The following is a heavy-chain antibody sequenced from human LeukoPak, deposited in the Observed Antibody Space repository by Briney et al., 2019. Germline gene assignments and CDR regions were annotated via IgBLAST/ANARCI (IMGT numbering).Heavy chain of an antibody. J-gene: IGHJ4*02. CDR1: IGSIGNDY. CDR2: GHHSESP. D-gene: IGHD1-7*01. V-gene: IGHV4-59*01. CDR3: ARENKGTVHDSTAAFHY. Sequence: SETLSLTCTVSIGSIGNDYWSWLRQSPGKGLEWIAYGHHSESPNYNPSLKSRVTISVDRSNNRFSLQLSSVTAADTAVYYCARENKGTVHDSTAAFHYWGQGTLVAVSS.